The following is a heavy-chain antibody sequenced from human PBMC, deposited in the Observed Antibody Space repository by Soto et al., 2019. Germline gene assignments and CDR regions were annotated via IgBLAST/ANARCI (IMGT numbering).Heavy chain of an antibody. D-gene: IGHD6-6*01. CDR1: GGSISSGGYS. V-gene: IGHV4-30-2*01. Sequence: PSETLSLTCAVSGGSISSGGYSWSWIRQPPGKGLEWIGYIYHSGSTYYNPSLKSRVTISVDRSKNQFSLKLSSVTAADTAVYYCARGEQLVRGYFQHWGQGTLVTVSS. CDR2: IYHSGST. J-gene: IGHJ1*01. CDR3: ARGEQLVRGYFQH.